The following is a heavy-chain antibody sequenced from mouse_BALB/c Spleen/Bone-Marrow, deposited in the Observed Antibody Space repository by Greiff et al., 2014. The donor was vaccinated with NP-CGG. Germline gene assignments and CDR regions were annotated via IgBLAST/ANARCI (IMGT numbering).Heavy chain of an antibody. V-gene: IGHV1-77*01. CDR2: IDPGNGST. J-gene: IGHJ2*01. CDR1: GYTFTDSY. Sequence: QVQLQQSGAELVKPGASVKLSCKTSGYTFTDSYMNWVKQRPGQGLEWIGRIDPGNGSTNYDEKFKGKATITADTSSNTVYLQISRLSSEDTAVYYCARGTCGLDYWGQGTTLTVSS. CDR3: ARGTCGLDY. D-gene: IGHD3-3*01.